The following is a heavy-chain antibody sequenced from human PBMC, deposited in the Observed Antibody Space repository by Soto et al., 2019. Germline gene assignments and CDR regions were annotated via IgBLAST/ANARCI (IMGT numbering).Heavy chain of an antibody. J-gene: IGHJ6*02. CDR1: GYTFTSYG. CDR2: ISAYNGNT. D-gene: IGHD6-13*01. CDR3: ARDQLRSGSKLYYYYYGMDV. V-gene: IGHV1-18*01. Sequence: QVQLVQSGAEVKKPGASVKVSCKASGYTFTSYGISWVRQAPGQGLEWMGWISAYNGNTNYAQKLQGRVTMTTDTSTSTAYMELRSLRSDDTAVYYCARDQLRSGSKLYYYYYGMDVWGQGTTVTVSS.